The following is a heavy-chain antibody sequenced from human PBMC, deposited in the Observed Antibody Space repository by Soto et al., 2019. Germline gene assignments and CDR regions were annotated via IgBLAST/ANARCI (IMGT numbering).Heavy chain of an antibody. D-gene: IGHD3-3*01. CDR1: GFTFSSYA. CDR2: ISYDGSNK. V-gene: IGHV3-30-3*01. Sequence: SLRLSCAASGFTFSSYAMHWVRQAPGKGLEWVAVISYDGSNKYYADSVKGRFTISRDNSKNTLYLQMNSLRAEDTAVYYCAREHDFWSGSPNSYYFDYWGQGTLVTVSS. CDR3: AREHDFWSGSPNSYYFDY. J-gene: IGHJ4*02.